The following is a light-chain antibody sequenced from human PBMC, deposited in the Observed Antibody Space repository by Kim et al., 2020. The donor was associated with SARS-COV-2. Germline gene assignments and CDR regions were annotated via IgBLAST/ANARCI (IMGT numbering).Light chain of an antibody. CDR3: SSYAGRQNLV. V-gene: IGLV2-8*01. J-gene: IGLJ2*01. CDR1: SGAIGGYIL. CDR2: EVN. Sequence: GQSVAISCTETSGAIGGYILVAWYQQHPGKAPKVMIYEVNKRPSGVPDRFSGSKSGNTASLTVSGLQAEDEADYYCSSYAGRQNLVFGGGTQLTVL.